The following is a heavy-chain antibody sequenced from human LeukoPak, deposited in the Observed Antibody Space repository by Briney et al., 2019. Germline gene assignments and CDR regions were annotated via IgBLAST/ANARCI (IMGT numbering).Heavy chain of an antibody. CDR1: GFTFAHA. J-gene: IGHJ4*02. D-gene: IGHD6-13*01. CDR2: IYWNSGDV. V-gene: IGHV3-9*01. Sequence: GRSLRLSCGVSGFTFAHAMHGLREAPGKGLEWVSGIYWNSGDVGYADSVKGRFIISRDNAKNSLSLQMNSLRPEDTALYLCTIDGTAGGLDYWGQGILVTVSS. CDR3: TIDGTAGGLDY.